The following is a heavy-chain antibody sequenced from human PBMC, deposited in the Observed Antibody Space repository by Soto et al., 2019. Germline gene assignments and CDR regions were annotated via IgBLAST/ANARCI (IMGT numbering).Heavy chain of an antibody. CDR3: AKTSRAGSAAGTELFDY. CDR1: GFTFSSYA. V-gene: IGHV3-23*01. Sequence: GGSLRLSCAASGFTFSSYAMSWVRQAPGKGLEWVSAISGSGGSTYYADSVKGRFTISRDNSKNTLYLQMNSLRAEDTAVYYCAKTSRAGSAAGTELFDYWGQGTLVTVSS. CDR2: ISGSGGST. D-gene: IGHD6-13*01. J-gene: IGHJ4*02.